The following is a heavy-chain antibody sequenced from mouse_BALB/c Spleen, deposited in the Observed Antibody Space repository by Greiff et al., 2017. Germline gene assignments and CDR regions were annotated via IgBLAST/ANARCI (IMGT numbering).Heavy chain of an antibody. CDR1: GFTFSDYY. D-gene: IGHD6-1*01. CDR3: AGALSEAMDY. Sequence: DVMLVESGGGLVKPGGSLKLSCAASGFTFSDYYMYWVRQTPEKRLEWVATISDGGSYTYYPDSVKGRFTISRDNAKNNLYLQMSSLKSEDTAMYYCAGALSEAMDYWGQGTSVTVSS. V-gene: IGHV5-4*02. J-gene: IGHJ4*01. CDR2: ISDGGSYT.